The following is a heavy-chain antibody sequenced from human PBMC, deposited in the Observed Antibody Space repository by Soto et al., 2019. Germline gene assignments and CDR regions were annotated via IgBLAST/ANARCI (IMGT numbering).Heavy chain of an antibody. J-gene: IGHJ4*02. CDR1: GYTFTSYY. D-gene: IGHD6-13*01. Sequence: GASVKVSCKASGYTFTSYYMHWVRQAPGQGLEWMGIINPSGGSTSYAQKFQGRVTMTRDTSTSTVYMELSSLRSEDTAVYYCARDRDIAAAGHHFDYWGQGTLVTVSS. V-gene: IGHV1-46*03. CDR3: ARDRDIAAAGHHFDY. CDR2: INPSGGST.